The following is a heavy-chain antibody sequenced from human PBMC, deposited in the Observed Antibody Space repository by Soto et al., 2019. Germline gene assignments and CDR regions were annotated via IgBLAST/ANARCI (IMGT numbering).Heavy chain of an antibody. CDR2: IDADNGNS. CDR1: GYSFSDYI. CDR3: ARGVSVSRGLTLGY. J-gene: IGHJ4*02. Sequence: QVQHVQSGPEVKTPGASVKVSCKASGYSFSDYILHWVRQAPGQGLEWLGWIDADNGNSKSAQKFQGRVTLSRDKSATIAYLELSSLRSDDTACSFGARGVSVSRGLTLGYWGQGTVVVVSS. V-gene: IGHV1-3*01. D-gene: IGHD2-8*01.